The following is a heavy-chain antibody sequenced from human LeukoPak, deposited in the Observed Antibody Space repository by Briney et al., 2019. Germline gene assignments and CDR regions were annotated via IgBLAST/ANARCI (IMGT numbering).Heavy chain of an antibody. CDR3: ASRKLGNDY. CDR1: GGSITTYY. Sequence: SETLSLTCTVSGGSITTYYWSWIRQPPGKGLEWIGYIYYTGYTNYNPSLRSRVTISVDTSKNQFSLRLSSVTAADTAVYYCASRKLGNDYWGQGTLVTVSS. V-gene: IGHV4-59*01. D-gene: IGHD7-27*01. J-gene: IGHJ4*02. CDR2: IYYTGYT.